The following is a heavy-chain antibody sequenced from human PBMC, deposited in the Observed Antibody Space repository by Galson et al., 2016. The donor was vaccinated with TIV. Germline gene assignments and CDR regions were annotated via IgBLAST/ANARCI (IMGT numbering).Heavy chain of an antibody. Sequence: SVKVSCKASGYTFSHYYMHWVRQAPGEGLEWMGIINPDGGDTNYTQKFQGRVIMTRDMSTTTVYMELSSLRSEDTAIYFCPRAAPDQHFDYWGQGSLVTVSS. CDR3: PRAAPDQHFDY. J-gene: IGHJ4*02. CDR2: INPDGGDT. V-gene: IGHV1-46*01. CDR1: GYTFSHYY.